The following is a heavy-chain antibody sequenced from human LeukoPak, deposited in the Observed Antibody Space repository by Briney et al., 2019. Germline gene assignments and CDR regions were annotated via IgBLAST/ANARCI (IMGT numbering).Heavy chain of an antibody. V-gene: IGHV4-61*09. CDR3: ARALYWSSWTLVFDY. CDR2: IYTSGTS. CDR1: GGSISSGSYY. J-gene: IGHJ4*02. Sequence: KSSETLSLTCTVSGGSISSGSYYWSWIRQPAGKELGWIGHIYTSGTSNYNPSLRSRVTISLDTSKNQFSLKLNSVTAADTAVYYCARALYWSSWTLVFDYWGQGTLVTVSS. D-gene: IGHD6-13*01.